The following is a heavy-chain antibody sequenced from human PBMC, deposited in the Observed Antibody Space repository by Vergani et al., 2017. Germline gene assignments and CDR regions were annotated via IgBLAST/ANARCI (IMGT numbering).Heavy chain of an antibody. CDR1: GASISGGGYY. V-gene: IGHV4-61*02. D-gene: IGHD6-19*01. CDR2: IYSRGT. J-gene: IGHJ5*02. CDR3: ARHSTVEWLVKLGWIDP. Sequence: QVHLQESGPGLVKPSQTLSLTCTVSGASISGGGYYWSWIRQPAGKGLEWIGRIYSRGTEYNPSLKSRVAVSINTSKSQFSLKLTSVTAADTAVYFGARHSTVEWLVKLGWIDPWGQGILVTVSS.